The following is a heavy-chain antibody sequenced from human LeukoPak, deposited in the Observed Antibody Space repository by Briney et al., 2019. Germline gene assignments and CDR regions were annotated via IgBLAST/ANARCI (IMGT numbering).Heavy chain of an antibody. CDR3: ARHNRGYASEIVY. Sequence: SETLSLTCTVSGDSIINYYWSSIRQPPGKGLEWIGYMYYSGSTNYNPSLKSRVTISVDKSRNQFSLTLSSVTAADTAVYYRARHNRGYASEIVYWGQGTLVTVSS. V-gene: IGHV4-59*08. D-gene: IGHD5-12*01. CDR1: GDSIINYY. J-gene: IGHJ4*02. CDR2: MYYSGST.